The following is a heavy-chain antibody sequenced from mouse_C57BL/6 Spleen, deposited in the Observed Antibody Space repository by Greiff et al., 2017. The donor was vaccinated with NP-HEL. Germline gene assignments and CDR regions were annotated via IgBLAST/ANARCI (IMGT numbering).Heavy chain of an antibody. J-gene: IGHJ3*01. Sequence: VQLQQSGPGLVQPSQSLSITCTVSGFSLTSYGVHWVRQSPGKGLEWLGVIWSGGRTDYNAAFISRLSISKDNSKSQVFFKMNSLQADDTAIYYCASPESGFAYWGQGTLVTVSS. CDR3: ASPESGFAY. CDR2: IWSGGRT. CDR1: GFSLTSYG. D-gene: IGHD6-2*01. V-gene: IGHV2-2*01.